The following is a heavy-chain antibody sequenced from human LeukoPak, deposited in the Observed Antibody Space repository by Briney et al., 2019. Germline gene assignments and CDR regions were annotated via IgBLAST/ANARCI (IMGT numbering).Heavy chain of an antibody. V-gene: IGHV3-23*01. CDR1: GFTFSSYW. Sequence: PGGSLRLSCAASGFTFSSYWMHWVRQAPGKGLEWVSGISGSGGSTYYADSVKGRFTISRDNSKNTLYLQMNSLRAEDTAVYYCAKGLRRAEPSSLPYGMDVWGQGTTVTVSS. D-gene: IGHD1-14*01. CDR3: AKGLRRAEPSSLPYGMDV. J-gene: IGHJ6*02. CDR2: ISGSGGST.